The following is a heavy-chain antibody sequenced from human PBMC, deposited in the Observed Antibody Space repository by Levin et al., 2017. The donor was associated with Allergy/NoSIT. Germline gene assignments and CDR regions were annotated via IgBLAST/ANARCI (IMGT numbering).Heavy chain of an antibody. CDR2: SRNKANSYTT. Sequence: GASVKVSCAASGITVSDHYMDWVRQAPGKGLEWVGRSRNKANSYTTEYAASVKGRFTISRDDSKNSLYLQMNSLKIEDTAVYYCARVKYSSVWHPFDYWGQGTLVTVSS. J-gene: IGHJ4*02. CDR3: ARVKYSSVWHPFDY. D-gene: IGHD6-19*01. V-gene: IGHV3-72*01. CDR1: GITVSDHY.